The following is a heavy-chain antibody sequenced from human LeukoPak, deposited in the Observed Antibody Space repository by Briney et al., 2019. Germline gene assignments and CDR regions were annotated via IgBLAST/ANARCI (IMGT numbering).Heavy chain of an antibody. V-gene: IGHV3-30*04. J-gene: IGHJ5*02. D-gene: IGHD3-22*01. CDR1: GFTFSSYA. CDR2: MSYDGSNK. CDR3: AKDPNYYDSSGYYH. Sequence: PGGSLRLSCAASGFTFSSYAMHWVRQAPGKGLEWVAVMSYDGSNKYYADSVKGRFTISRDNSKNTLYLQMNSLRAEDAAVYYCAKDPNYYDSSGYYHWGQGTLVTVSS.